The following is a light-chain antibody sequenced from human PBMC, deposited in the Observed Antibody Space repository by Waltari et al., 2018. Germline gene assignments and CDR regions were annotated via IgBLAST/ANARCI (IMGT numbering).Light chain of an antibody. Sequence: DIVLTQSPGTLSLSPGERASLFCKASLGVGKYLAWYQQKPGQAPRLVMYDASTRATGIPDRFSGSGSGTDFSLTISRLEPEDFAVYYCQKYVNIPATFGQGTRVEIK. J-gene: IGKJ1*01. CDR3: QKYVNIPAT. CDR1: LGVGKY. CDR2: DAS. V-gene: IGKV3-20*01.